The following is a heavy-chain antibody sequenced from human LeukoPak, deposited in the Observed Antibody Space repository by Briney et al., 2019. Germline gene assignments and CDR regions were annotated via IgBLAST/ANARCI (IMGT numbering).Heavy chain of an antibody. CDR3: ARNGDQRLYYYYYMDV. V-gene: IGHV3-21*01. D-gene: IGHD4-17*01. CDR1: GFTFSNYW. Sequence: AGGSLRLSCAVSGFTFSNYWMSWVRQAPGKGLEWVSSISSSSSYIYYADSVKGRFTISRDNAKNSLYLQMNSLRAEDTAVYYCARNGDQRLYYYYYMDVWGKGTTVTVSS. J-gene: IGHJ6*03. CDR2: ISSSSSYI.